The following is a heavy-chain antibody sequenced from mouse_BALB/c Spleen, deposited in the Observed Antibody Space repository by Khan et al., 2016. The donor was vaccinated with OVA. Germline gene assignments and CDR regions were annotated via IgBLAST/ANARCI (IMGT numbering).Heavy chain of an antibody. J-gene: IGHJ2*01. Sequence: LVESGPELKKPGETVKISCKAFGYTFTDYVMNWVKQSPGEGLKWMGWMNTYTGEPTYADDFEGRFAFSLEPSANTAYLQIRSLKDEDTATYFCCGFHVGYWGQGTALTVSS. CDR3: CGFHVGY. CDR1: GYTFTDYV. V-gene: IGHV9-3-1*01. CDR2: MNTYTGEP.